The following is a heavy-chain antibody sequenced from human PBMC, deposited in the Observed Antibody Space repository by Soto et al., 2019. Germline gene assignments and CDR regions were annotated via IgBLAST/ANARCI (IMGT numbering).Heavy chain of an antibody. V-gene: IGHV4-59*11. CDR3: ARDHIVVDYYYGMDV. CDR2: IYYSGST. J-gene: IGHJ6*02. Sequence: SETLSLTCTVSGGSITSITNHYCSWIRQPPGKGLEWIGYIYYSGSTNYNPSLKSRVTISVDTSKNQFSLKLSSVTAADTAVYYCARDHIVVDYYYGMDVWGQGTTVTVSS. CDR1: GGSITSITNHY. D-gene: IGHD2-2*01.